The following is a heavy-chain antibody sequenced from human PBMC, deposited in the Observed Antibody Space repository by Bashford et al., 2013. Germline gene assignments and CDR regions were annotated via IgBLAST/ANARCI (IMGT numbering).Heavy chain of an antibody. CDR3: ARGGRSWDYYDY. J-gene: IGHJ4*02. Sequence: SETLSLTCAVSGVSMSRGAYSWTWIRQPPGKGLEWIGYIYHSGTVYYNPSLASRVTISEDRSKNQFSLKLISVVAADTAVYYCARGGRSWDYYDYWGQGVMVTVSS. D-gene: IGHD1-26*01. CDR1: GVSMSRGAYS. V-gene: IGHV4-30-2*01. CDR2: IYHSGTV.